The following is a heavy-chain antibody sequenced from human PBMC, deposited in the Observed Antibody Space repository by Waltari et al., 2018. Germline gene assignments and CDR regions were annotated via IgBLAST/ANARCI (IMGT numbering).Heavy chain of an antibody. J-gene: IGHJ4*02. CDR1: GFTFSSYA. V-gene: IGHV3-23*01. CDR2: ISGSGGST. CDR3: AKDLSDYDFWSGYPSYFDY. Sequence: EVQLLESGGGLVQPGGSLRLSCAASGFTFSSYAMSWVRQAPGKGLEWVTAISGSGGSTDYADSGKGRFTISRDNSKNTLYLQMNSLRAEDTAVYYCAKDLSDYDFWSGYPSYFDYWGQGTLVTVSS. D-gene: IGHD3-3*01.